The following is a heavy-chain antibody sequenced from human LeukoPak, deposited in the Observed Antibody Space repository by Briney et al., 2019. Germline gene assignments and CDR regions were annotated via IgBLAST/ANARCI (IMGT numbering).Heavy chain of an antibody. Sequence: PGGSLRLSCAASGFTFSSYAMSWVRQAPGKGLEWVSAISGSGGSTYYADSVKGRFTISRDNSKNTLYLQMNSLRAEDTAVYYCAKRTDYDILTPVSMDVWGQGTTVTVSS. D-gene: IGHD3-9*01. CDR3: AKRTDYDILTPVSMDV. CDR1: GFTFSSYA. J-gene: IGHJ6*02. V-gene: IGHV3-23*01. CDR2: ISGSGGST.